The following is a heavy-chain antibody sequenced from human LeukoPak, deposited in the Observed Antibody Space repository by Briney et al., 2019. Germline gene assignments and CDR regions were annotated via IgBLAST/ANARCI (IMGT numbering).Heavy chain of an antibody. CDR2: INHSGST. V-gene: IGHV4-34*01. CDR1: GGSFSGYY. CDR3: ARRLGYYYYYYMDV. Sequence: PSETLSLTCAVYGGSFSGYYWSWIRQPPGKGLEWIGEINHSGSTNYNPSLKSRVTISVDTSKNQFSLKLSSVTAADTAVYYCARRLGYYYYYYMDVWGKGTTVTISS. J-gene: IGHJ6*03.